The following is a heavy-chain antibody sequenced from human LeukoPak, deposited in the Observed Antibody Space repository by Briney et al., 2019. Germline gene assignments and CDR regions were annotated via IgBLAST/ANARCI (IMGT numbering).Heavy chain of an antibody. D-gene: IGHD5-24*01. CDR1: GFTFTNYA. V-gene: IGHV3-23*01. J-gene: IGHJ4*02. CDR2: ISGSGGST. Sequence: PGGSLRLSCAASGFTFTNYAMRWVRQAPGKGLEWVSAISGSGGSTYYADSVKGRFTISRDNSRNTVYLQMNSLRGEDTAVYYCATRDHRRGDGYNLGYFDDWGQGTLVTVSS. CDR3: ATRDHRRGDGYNLGYFDD.